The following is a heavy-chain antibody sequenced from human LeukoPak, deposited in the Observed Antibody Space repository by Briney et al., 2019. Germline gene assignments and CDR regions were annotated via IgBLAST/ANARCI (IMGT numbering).Heavy chain of an antibody. V-gene: IGHV3-33*01. CDR2: IWYDGNNK. J-gene: IGHJ4*02. D-gene: IGHD2-15*01. Sequence: GGPLRLSCAASGFTFSSYGMHWVRQAPGKGLEWVALIWYDGNNKYYADSVKGRFTISRDNSKNTLYLQLNSLRAEDTAVYYCARQHCSGGDCYFFDWGQGTLVTVSS. CDR1: GFTFSSYG. CDR3: ARQHCSGGDCYFFD.